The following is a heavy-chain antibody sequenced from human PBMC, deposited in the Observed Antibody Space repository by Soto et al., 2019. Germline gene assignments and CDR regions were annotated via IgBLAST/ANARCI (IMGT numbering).Heavy chain of an antibody. CDR1: GFTFSTYG. D-gene: IGHD5-18*01. CDR2: IWYDGSNK. Sequence: QVQLVESGGGVVQPGRSLRLSCAASGFTFSTYGMHWVRQAPGKGLEWVAVIWYDGSNKYYADSVKGRFTVSRDNSENTLYLLMTSLRAEDTAVYYCARSPAGYSYGYGADFWGQGTRVTVSS. V-gene: IGHV3-33*01. CDR3: ARSPAGYSYGYGADF. J-gene: IGHJ4*02.